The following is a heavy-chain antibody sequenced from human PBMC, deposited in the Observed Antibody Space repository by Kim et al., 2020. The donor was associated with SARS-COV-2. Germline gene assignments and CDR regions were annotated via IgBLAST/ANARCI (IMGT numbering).Heavy chain of an antibody. D-gene: IGHD2-2*01. V-gene: IGHV3-23*01. J-gene: IGHJ2*01. CDR1: GFTFRSYA. CDR2: ISGSGGTT. Sequence: GGSLRLSCAASGFTFRSYAMTWVRQAPGKGLEWVPTISGSGGTTYHADSVKGRFTISRDNSKNTLYLQMNSLSAEDTAVYYCSRDKYCSSASCYGMGWYFDLWGRGTLVAVSS. CDR3: SRDKYCSSASCYGMGWYFDL.